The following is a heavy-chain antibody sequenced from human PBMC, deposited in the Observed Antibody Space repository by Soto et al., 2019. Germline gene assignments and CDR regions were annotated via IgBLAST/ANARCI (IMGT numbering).Heavy chain of an antibody. V-gene: IGHV3-53*01. CDR3: ARSGYSFAWGY. Sequence: EVQLVESGGGLIPPGGSLRLSCAASGFLVNSAYMTWVRQAPGKGLEWLSMINSDGSTLYAESVKGRVTISRDNFKNRLDLQMNSLRAEDTAMYYCARSGYSFAWGYWGQGTLVIVTS. CDR1: GFLVNSAY. J-gene: IGHJ4*02. CDR2: INSDGST. D-gene: IGHD5-18*01.